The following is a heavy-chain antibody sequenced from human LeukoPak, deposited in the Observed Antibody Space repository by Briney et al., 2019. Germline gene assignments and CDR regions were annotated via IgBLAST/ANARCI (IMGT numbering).Heavy chain of an antibody. Sequence: ASVKVSCKASGGTFSSYAISWVRQAPGQGLEWMGGITPMFGTANYAQKFQGRVTITADESTSAAYMELSSLRSEDTAVYYCVRDGSYYDSSGYYYLYWGQGTLVTVSS. J-gene: IGHJ4*02. D-gene: IGHD3-22*01. V-gene: IGHV1-69*13. CDR3: VRDGSYYDSSGYYYLY. CDR1: GGTFSSYA. CDR2: ITPMFGTA.